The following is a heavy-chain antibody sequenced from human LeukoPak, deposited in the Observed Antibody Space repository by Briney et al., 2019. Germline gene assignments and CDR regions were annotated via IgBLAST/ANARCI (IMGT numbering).Heavy chain of an antibody. Sequence: PGGPLRLSCAASGFTFSGYDMNWVRQAPGKGLEWVSSISGSSSYIYYADSMKGRFTISRDNAKNSLYLQMNSLRAEDTAVYYCARGSSNVAARNNWFDPWGQGTLVTVSS. V-gene: IGHV3-21*01. CDR3: ARGSSNVAARNNWFDP. D-gene: IGHD6-6*01. J-gene: IGHJ5*02. CDR2: ISGSSSYI. CDR1: GFTFSGYD.